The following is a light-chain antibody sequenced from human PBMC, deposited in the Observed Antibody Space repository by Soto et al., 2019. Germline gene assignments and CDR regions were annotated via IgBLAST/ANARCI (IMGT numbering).Light chain of an antibody. CDR3: QQYNSYSGLT. CDR1: QGISSY. Sequence: DIQLTQSPSFLSASVGDRVTITCRASQGISSYLAWYQQKPGKAPKLLIYAASTLQSGVPSRFSGSGSGTDFTLTISSLQPDDFATYYCQQYNSYSGLTFGGGAKVDIK. J-gene: IGKJ4*01. V-gene: IGKV1-9*01. CDR2: AAS.